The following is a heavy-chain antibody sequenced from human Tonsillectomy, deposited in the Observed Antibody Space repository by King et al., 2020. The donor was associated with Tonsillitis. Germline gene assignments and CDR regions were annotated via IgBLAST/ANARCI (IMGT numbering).Heavy chain of an antibody. CDR3: ARVLSSSGWKGVFDY. CDR2: IYYSGST. D-gene: IGHD6-19*01. CDR1: GGSISSYH. V-gene: IGHV4-59*01. Sequence: VQLQESGPGLVKPSETLSLTCTVSGGSISSYHWSWIRQPPGKGPEWIGYIYYSGSTNYNPSLKSRVTISVDTSKNQFSLKLSSVTAADTAVYYCARVLSSSGWKGVFDYWGQGTLVTVSS. J-gene: IGHJ4*02.